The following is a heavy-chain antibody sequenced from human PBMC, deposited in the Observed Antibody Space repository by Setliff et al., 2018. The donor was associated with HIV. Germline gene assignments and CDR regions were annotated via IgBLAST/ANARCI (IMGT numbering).Heavy chain of an antibody. Sequence: GESLKISCKGSGYSFSNYWTGWVRQMPGKGLEWMGIINPDDSDIRYSPSFQGQVTISADKSISTAYLQWSSLKASDTAMYYCARQGQAGTTNFWTYYVDVWGTGTTVTVSS. D-gene: IGHD3-3*01. CDR1: GYSFSNYW. V-gene: IGHV5-51*01. CDR2: INPDDSDI. CDR3: ARQGQAGTTNFWTYYVDV. J-gene: IGHJ6*03.